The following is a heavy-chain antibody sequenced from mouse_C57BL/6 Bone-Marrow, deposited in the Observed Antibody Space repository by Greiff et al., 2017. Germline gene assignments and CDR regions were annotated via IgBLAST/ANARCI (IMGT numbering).Heavy chain of an antibody. D-gene: IGHD2-4*01. CDR3: TTTYYDYGFYAMGY. CDR1: GFNIKDYY. Sequence: VQLQQSGAELVRPGASVKLSCTASGFNIKDYYMHWVKQRPEQGLAWIGRIDPEDGATEYAPKFQGKATMTADTSSNTAYLQLSSLTSEDTAGYYCTTTYYDYGFYAMGYRGQGTSVTVSS. V-gene: IGHV14-1*01. J-gene: IGHJ4*01. CDR2: IDPEDGAT.